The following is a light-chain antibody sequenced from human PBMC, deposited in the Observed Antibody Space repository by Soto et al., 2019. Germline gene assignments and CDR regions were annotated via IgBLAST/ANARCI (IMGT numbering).Light chain of an antibody. Sequence: EIVMTQSPATLSLSPVERASLSCRASQSAGNFLAWYQQKPGQAPRLLIYYISTRATGIPARFSGSGSGTEFTLTINSLQSEDSAVYYCQKHNQWPINFGQGTRLEIK. CDR3: QKHNQWPIN. CDR2: YIS. V-gene: IGKV3D-15*01. CDR1: QSAGNF. J-gene: IGKJ5*01.